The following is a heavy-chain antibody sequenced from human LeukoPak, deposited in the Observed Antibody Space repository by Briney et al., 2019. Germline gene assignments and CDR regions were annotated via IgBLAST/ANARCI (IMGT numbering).Heavy chain of an antibody. CDR2: ISSSSSYI. V-gene: IGHV3-21*01. J-gene: IGHJ3*02. CDR1: GFTFSSYS. Sequence: PGGSLRLSCAASGFTFSSYSMNWVRQAPGKGLEWVSSISSSSSYIYYADSVKGRFTISRDNAKNSLYLQMNSLRAEDTAVYYCARGSYSSYYYDSSGPRAFDIWGQGTMVTVSS. CDR3: ARGSYSSYYYDSSGPRAFDI. D-gene: IGHD3-22*01.